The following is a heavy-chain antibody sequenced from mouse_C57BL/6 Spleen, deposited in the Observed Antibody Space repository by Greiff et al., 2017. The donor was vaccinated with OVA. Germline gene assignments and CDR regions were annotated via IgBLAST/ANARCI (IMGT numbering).Heavy chain of an antibody. CDR1: GYTFTSYW. V-gene: IGHV1-52*01. CDR2: IDPSDSET. D-gene: IGHD1-1*01. CDR3: ARWRVVATNFDY. Sequence: QVQLQQPGAELVRPGSSVKLSCKASGYTFTSYWMHWVKQRPIQGLEWIGNIDPSDSETHYNQKFKDKATLTVDKSSSTAYMQLSSLTSEDSAVYYCARWRVVATNFDYWGQGTTLTVSS. J-gene: IGHJ2*01.